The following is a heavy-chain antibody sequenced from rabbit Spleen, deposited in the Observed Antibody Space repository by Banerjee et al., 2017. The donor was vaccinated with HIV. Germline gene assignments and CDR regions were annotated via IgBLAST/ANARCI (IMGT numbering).Heavy chain of an antibody. D-gene: IGHD1-1*01. CDR3: ARRGYVGGDYTWDL. CDR1: GFTISSRDY. J-gene: IGHJ4*01. CDR2: IYVRSGST. V-gene: IGHV1S45*01. Sequence: QELLEESGGGLVQPEGSLTLTCTASGFTISSRDYMCWVRQAPGKGLEWIGCIYVRSGSTHYASWAKGRFTIYKTSSTTVTLQLTSLTVADTAAYFCARRGYVGGDYTWDLWGPGTLVTVS.